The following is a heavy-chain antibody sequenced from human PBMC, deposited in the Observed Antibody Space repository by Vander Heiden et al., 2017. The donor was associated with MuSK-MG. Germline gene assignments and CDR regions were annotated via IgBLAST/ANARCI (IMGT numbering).Heavy chain of an antibody. CDR3: GKSGESGDSGYDSYSDF. CDR2: ISWNSGFI. D-gene: IGHD5-12*01. CDR1: GTSFDDYA. J-gene: IGHJ4*02. Sequence: EVHLMESGGCVVQPARSLRLYCAGSGTSFDDYAMHWVRQAPGKGPEWVASISWNSGFIDYAPSVKGRFTISRDSSKSSLFLQMTSLRAEDTALYYCGKSGESGDSGYDSYSDFWGQGTLVTVSS. V-gene: IGHV3-9*01.